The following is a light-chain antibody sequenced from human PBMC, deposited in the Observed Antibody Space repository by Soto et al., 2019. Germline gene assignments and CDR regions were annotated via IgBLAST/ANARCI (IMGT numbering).Light chain of an antibody. CDR1: SSAVGGYNY. Sequence: QSALTQPASVSGSPGQSITISCTGTSSAVGGYNYVSWYQQHPGKAPKAMIYDVSTRPSGISNRFSGSKSGNTASLTISGLQIEDEAGYYCSSYTSGSTRVVFGGGTKLTVL. CDR3: SSYTSGSTRVV. CDR2: DVS. J-gene: IGLJ2*01. V-gene: IGLV2-14*03.